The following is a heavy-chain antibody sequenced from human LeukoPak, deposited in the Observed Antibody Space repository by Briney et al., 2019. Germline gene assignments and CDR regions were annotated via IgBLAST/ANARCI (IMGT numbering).Heavy chain of an antibody. Sequence: GGSLRLSCAASGFTFSSYSMNWVRQAPGKGLEWVSSIISSSGYIYYAHSVKGRFTISTDNAKSSLYLQMNSLRAEDTAVYYGAGAERLAARDYWGQGTLVTVSS. D-gene: IGHD6-6*01. CDR2: IISSSGYI. V-gene: IGHV3-21*01. CDR1: GFTFSSYS. CDR3: AGAERLAARDY. J-gene: IGHJ4*02.